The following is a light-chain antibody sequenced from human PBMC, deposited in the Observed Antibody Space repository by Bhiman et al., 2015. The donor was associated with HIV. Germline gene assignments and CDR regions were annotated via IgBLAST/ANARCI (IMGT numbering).Light chain of an antibody. CDR3: SSYTTSSTFL. CDR2: DVT. Sequence: QSALTQPASVSGSPGQSITISCTGTGSDVGGYNYVSWYQQHPGKVPKLMIYDVTKRPSGVSNRFSGSKSVNTASLTISGLQAEDEADYYCSSYTTSSTFLFGTGTKVTVL. J-gene: IGLJ1*01. V-gene: IGLV2-14*01. CDR1: GSDVGGYNY.